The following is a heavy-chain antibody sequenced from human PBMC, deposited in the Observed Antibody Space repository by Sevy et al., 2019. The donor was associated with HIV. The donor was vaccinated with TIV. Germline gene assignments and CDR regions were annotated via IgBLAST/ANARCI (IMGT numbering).Heavy chain of an antibody. V-gene: IGHV4-59*11. D-gene: IGHD1-26*01. CDR2: IYYNGHI. J-gene: IGHJ4*02. CDR1: GGSITSLY. Sequence: SETLSLTCTVSGGSITSLYWNWIQQPPGKGLEWIANIYYNGHINYNPSLKSRVTLSLDTPKNQFSLRLSSVTAADTAMYYCAGENAWGRGHSWGQGTLVTVSS. CDR3: AGENAWGRGHS.